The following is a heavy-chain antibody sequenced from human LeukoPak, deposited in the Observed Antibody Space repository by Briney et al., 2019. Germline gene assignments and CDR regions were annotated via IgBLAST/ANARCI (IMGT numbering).Heavy chain of an antibody. CDR1: GGSISSYY. V-gene: IGHV4-4*07. J-gene: IGHJ4*02. CDR2: IYTSGST. D-gene: IGHD3-10*01. Sequence: KSSETLSLTCTVSGGSISSYYWSWIRQHAGKGLEWIGRIYTSGSTNYNPSLKSRVTISVDKSKNQFSLKLSSVTAADTAVYYCARDRRGSVDYWGQGTLVTVSS. CDR3: ARDRRGSVDY.